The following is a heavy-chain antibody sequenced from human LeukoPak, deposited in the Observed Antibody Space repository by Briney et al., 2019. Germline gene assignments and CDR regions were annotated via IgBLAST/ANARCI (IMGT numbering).Heavy chain of an antibody. Sequence: ASVKVSCKASGYTFTDYYIHWVRQAPGQGLEWMGMINPSGGSTFYAQIFQGRVIMTRDTSTNTVYMESYSLRSEDTAVYYCARAYNSSGYYSPWGQGTLVTVSS. D-gene: IGHD3-22*01. J-gene: IGHJ5*02. CDR1: GYTFTDYY. CDR3: ARAYNSSGYYSP. CDR2: INPSGGST. V-gene: IGHV1-46*01.